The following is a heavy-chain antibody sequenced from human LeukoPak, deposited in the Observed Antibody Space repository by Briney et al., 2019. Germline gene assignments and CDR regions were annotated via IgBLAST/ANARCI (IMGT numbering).Heavy chain of an antibody. V-gene: IGHV3-48*01. J-gene: IGHJ5*02. Sequence: GGSLRLSCAASGFTFSSYSMNWVRQAPGKGLEWVSYISSSSSTIYYADSVKGRFTISRDNAKNSLYLQMNSLRAEDTAVYYCARDNMMVAAGQNWFDPWGQGTLVTVSS. D-gene: IGHD2-15*01. CDR1: GFTFSSYS. CDR3: ARDNMMVAAGQNWFDP. CDR2: ISSSSSTI.